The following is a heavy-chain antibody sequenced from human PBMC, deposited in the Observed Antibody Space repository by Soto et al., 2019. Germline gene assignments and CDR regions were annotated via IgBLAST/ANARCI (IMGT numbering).Heavy chain of an antibody. Sequence: GSLRLSCAASGFTFSSYSMNWVRQAPGKGLEWVSSISSSSSYIYYADSVKGRFTISRDNAKNSLYLQMNSLRAEDTAVYYCARDWNDILTGYYNFDYWGQGTQVTVSS. J-gene: IGHJ4*02. CDR3: ARDWNDILTGYYNFDY. CDR2: ISSSSSYI. D-gene: IGHD3-9*01. CDR1: GFTFSSYS. V-gene: IGHV3-21*01.